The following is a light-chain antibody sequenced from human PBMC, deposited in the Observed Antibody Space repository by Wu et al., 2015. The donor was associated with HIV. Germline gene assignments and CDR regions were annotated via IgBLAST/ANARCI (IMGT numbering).Light chain of an antibody. CDR2: GPT. CDR1: QSLTSSHSY. V-gene: IGKV3D-15*01. Sequence: DIVLTQSPGTLSLSPGDRATISCKASQSLTSSHSYLAWYQQKPGQAPRLLFYGPTTRANGIPDRFSGTGSGTEYTLTISSLQSEDFAVYYCQQYKNWPAEDFTFGPRDQSGYQT. CDR3: QQYKNWPAEDFT. J-gene: IGKJ3*01.